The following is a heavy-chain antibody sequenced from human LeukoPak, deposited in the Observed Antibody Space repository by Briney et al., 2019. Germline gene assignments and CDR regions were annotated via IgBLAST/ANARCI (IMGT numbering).Heavy chain of an antibody. J-gene: IGHJ4*01. Sequence: GGSLRLSCAASGFTFSSYWMHWVRQAPGKGLVWVSRINSDGTTTYADSVKGRFTISRDNAKNTVYLQMNSLRAEDTAVYYCASLLRGVTTIYWGQGTLVTVSS. D-gene: IGHD4-17*01. CDR2: INSDGTT. V-gene: IGHV3-74*01. CDR1: GFTFSSYW. CDR3: ASLLRGVTTIY.